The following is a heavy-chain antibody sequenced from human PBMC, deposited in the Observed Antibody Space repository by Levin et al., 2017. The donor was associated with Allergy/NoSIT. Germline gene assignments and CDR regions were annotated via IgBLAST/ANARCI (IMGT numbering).Heavy chain of an antibody. V-gene: IGHV4-59*01. D-gene: IGHD3-10*01. CDR2: IYYSGST. CDR1: GGSISSYY. J-gene: IGHJ2*01. CDR3: ARERDYYGSGSYVWYFDL. Sequence: PSETLSLTCTVSGGSISSYYWSWIRQPPGKGLEWIGYIYYSGSTNYNPSLKSRVTISVDTSKNQFSLKLSSVTAADTAVYYCARERDYYGSGSYVWYFDLWGRGTLVTVSS.